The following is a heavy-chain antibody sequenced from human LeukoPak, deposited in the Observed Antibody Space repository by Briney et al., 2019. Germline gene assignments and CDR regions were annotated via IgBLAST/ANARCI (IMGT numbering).Heavy chain of an antibody. CDR2: IYYSGST. V-gene: IGHV4-59*08. Sequence: PSETLSLTCTVSGGSISSYYWSWIRQPPGKGLEWIGYIYYSGSTNHNPSLKSRVTISVDTSKNQFSLKLSSVTAADTAVYYCARSTGYYDILTGYYLGAFDIWGQGTMVTVSS. CDR3: ARSTGYYDILTGYYLGAFDI. J-gene: IGHJ3*02. D-gene: IGHD3-9*01. CDR1: GGSISSYY.